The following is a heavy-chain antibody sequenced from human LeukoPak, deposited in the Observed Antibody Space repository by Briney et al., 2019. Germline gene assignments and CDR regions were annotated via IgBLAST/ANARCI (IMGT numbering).Heavy chain of an antibody. CDR1: GGSISSYY. V-gene: IGHV4-59*01. CDR2: VFDSGGT. D-gene: IGHD6-13*01. Sequence: PSETLSLTCTVSGGSISSYYWSWLRQPPGKGLEWLGYVFDSGGTNYNPSLKSRVTISVDTSKKQFSLKLSSVTAADTAVYYCARGYSSSWNYFDYWGQGTLVTVSS. CDR3: ARGYSSSWNYFDY. J-gene: IGHJ4*02.